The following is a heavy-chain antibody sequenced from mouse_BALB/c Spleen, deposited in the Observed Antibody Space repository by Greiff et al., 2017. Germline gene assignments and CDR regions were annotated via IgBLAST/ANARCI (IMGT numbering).Heavy chain of an antibody. CDR1: GYTLTSYW. V-gene: IGHV1S41*01. J-gene: IGHJ4*01. D-gene: IGHD1-1*01. CDR3: ARNALGSSYAMDY. Sequence: DLVKPGASVKLSCKASGYTLTSYWINWIKQRPGQGLEWIGRIAPGSGSTYYNEMFKGKATLTVDTSSSTAYIQLSSLSSEDSAVYFCARNALGSSYAMDYWGQGTSVTVSS. CDR2: IAPGSGST.